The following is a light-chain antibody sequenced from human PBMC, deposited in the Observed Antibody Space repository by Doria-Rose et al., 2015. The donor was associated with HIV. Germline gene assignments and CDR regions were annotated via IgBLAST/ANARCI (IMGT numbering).Light chain of an antibody. Sequence: TQSPSTLSASVGDRVTITCRASQSISSGLAWYQQKPGKAPKLLMYKAASFESGVPSRFSGSGSGTEFTLPISSLQPDDFATYYCLQYNTYPFAFGPGTKVD. V-gene: IGKV1-5*03. CDR1: QSISSG. J-gene: IGKJ3*01. CDR3: LQYNTYPFA. CDR2: KAA.